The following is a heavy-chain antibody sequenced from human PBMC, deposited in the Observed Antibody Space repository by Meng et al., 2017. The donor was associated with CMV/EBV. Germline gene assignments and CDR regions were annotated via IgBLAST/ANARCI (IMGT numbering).Heavy chain of an antibody. J-gene: IGHJ6*02. V-gene: IGHV1-46*01. Sequence: ASVKVSCKASGYTFTSYYMHWVRQAPGQGLEWMGIINPSGGSTSYAQKFQGRVTMTRDTSTSTAYMELSSLRSEDTAVYYCARDGGYCSSTSCYRRYYYGMDVWGQGTTVTVSS. D-gene: IGHD2-2*02. CDR1: GYTFTSYY. CDR3: ARDGGYCSSTSCYRRYYYGMDV. CDR2: INPSGGST.